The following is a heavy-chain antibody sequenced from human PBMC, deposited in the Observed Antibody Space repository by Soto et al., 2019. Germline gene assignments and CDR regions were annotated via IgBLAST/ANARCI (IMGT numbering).Heavy chain of an antibody. J-gene: IGHJ5*02. D-gene: IGHD3-10*02. Sequence: QVQLVQSGTVVQRRGSSVKVSCQASGGTFSSHGMAWVRQAPGQGLEWMGGIIPTFGTPTYAPKFQGRVTITADKSTNTAYMELSSLRSEDTGVYYCASERSAQYVDLWGQGSLITVSS. CDR2: IIPTFGTP. V-gene: IGHV1-69*06. CDR1: GGTFSSHG. CDR3: ASERSAQYVDL.